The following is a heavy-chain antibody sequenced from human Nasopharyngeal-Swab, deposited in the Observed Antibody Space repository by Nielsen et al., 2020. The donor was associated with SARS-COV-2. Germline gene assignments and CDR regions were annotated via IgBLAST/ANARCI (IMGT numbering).Heavy chain of an antibody. J-gene: IGHJ4*02. CDR3: ARGFPYYYDSSGYYSLDY. D-gene: IGHD3-22*01. CDR2: ISYDGSNK. Sequence: GESLKISCAASGFTFSSYAMHWVRPAPGKGLEWVAVISYDGSNKYYADSVKGRFTISRDNSKNTLYPQMNSLRAEDTAVYYCARGFPYYYDSSGYYSLDYWGQGTLVTVSS. V-gene: IGHV3-30-3*01. CDR1: GFTFSSYA.